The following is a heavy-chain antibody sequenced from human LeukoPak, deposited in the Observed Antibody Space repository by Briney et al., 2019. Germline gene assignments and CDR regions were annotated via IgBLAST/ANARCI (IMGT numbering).Heavy chain of an antibody. D-gene: IGHD3-22*01. V-gene: IGHV5-51*01. Sequence: GESLKISCKGSGYSFITYWIGWVRQMPGKGLEYMGIIYPRDSDTRYSPSFQGQVTISADKSIRTAYLQWSSLKASDTAMYYCARVEYYYDILGYWGQGTLVTVSS. CDR2: IYPRDSDT. CDR3: ARVEYYYDILGY. J-gene: IGHJ4*02. CDR1: GYSFITYW.